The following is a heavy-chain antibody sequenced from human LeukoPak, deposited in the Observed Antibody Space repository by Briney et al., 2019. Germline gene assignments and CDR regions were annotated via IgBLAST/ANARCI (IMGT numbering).Heavy chain of an antibody. CDR3: ARDPGPYGSGNREYNWFDP. CDR2: INPNSGGT. CDR1: GYTFTGYY. D-gene: IGHD3-10*01. J-gene: IGHJ5*02. V-gene: IGHV1-2*02. Sequence: ASVKVSCKASGYTFTGYYMHWVRQAPGQGLEWMGWINPNSGGTSYAQKFQGRVTMTRDTSISTAYMELSRLRSDDTAVYYCARDPGPYGSGNREYNWFDPWGQGTLVTVSS.